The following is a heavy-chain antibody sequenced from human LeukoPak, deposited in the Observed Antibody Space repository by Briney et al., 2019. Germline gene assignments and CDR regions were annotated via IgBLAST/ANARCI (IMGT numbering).Heavy chain of an antibody. CDR1: GGSISSSNW. J-gene: IGHJ5*02. Sequence: SETLSLTCAVSGGSISSSNWWSWVRQPPGKGLEWIGEIYHSGSTNYNPPLKSRVTISVDKSKNQFSLKLSSVTAADTAVYYCASTSSYSTTNWFDPWGQGTLVTVSS. CDR2: IYHSGST. V-gene: IGHV4-4*02. D-gene: IGHD6-13*01. CDR3: ASTSSYSTTNWFDP.